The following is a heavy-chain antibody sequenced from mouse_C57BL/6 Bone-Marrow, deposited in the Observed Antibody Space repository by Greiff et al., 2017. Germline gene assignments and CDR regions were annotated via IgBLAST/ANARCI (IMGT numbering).Heavy chain of an antibody. CDR3: ARLKELLFDH. J-gene: IGHJ2*01. CDR1: GFTFSSYT. Sequence: EVKVVESGGGLVKPGGSLKLSCAASGFTFSSYTMSWVRQTPEKRLEWVATISGGGGNTYYPDSVRGRFTISIDNAKNTLYLQMSSLRSEDTALYYCARLKELLFDHWCQVTTLTVSS. D-gene: IGHD2-1*01. V-gene: IGHV5-9*01. CDR2: ISGGGGNT.